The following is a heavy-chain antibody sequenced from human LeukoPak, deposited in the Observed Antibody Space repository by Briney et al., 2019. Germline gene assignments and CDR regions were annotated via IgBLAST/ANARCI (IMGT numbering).Heavy chain of an antibody. CDR1: GYTFTSYG. V-gene: IGHV1-18*01. Sequence: ASVKVSCKASGYTFTSYGISWVRQAPGQGLEWMGWISAYNGNTNYAQKLQGRVTMTTDTSTSTAYMELRSLRSEDTAVYYCARASPSGGSYAFDYWGQGTLVTVSS. J-gene: IGHJ4*02. D-gene: IGHD1-26*01. CDR3: ARASPSGGSYAFDY. CDR2: ISAYNGNT.